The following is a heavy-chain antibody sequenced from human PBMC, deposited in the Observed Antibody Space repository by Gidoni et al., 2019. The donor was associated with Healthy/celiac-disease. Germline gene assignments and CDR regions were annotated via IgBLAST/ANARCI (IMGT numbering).Heavy chain of an antibody. V-gene: IGHV3-30*18. CDR2: ISYDGSNK. Sequence: QVQLVESGGGVVQPGRSLRLSCAASGFTFSSYGMHWVRQAPRKGLEWVAVISYDGSNKYYADSVKGRFTISRDNSMNTLYLQMNSLRAEDTAVYYCANEFGELLSDGMDVWGQGTTVTVSS. CDR3: ANEFGELLSDGMDV. J-gene: IGHJ6*02. D-gene: IGHD3-10*01. CDR1: GFTFSSYG.